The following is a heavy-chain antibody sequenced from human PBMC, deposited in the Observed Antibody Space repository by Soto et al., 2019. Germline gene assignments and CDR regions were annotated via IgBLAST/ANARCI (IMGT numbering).Heavy chain of an antibody. CDR3: AKDKAWETATKDYFDY. Sequence: PVGSLRLSGAASGFTFSSYGMHWVRQAPGKGLEWVAVISYDENNKYYADSVKGRFTISRDNSKNTLYLQMNSLRAEDTAVYYCAKDKAWETATKDYFDYWGQGTLVTVSS. V-gene: IGHV3-30*18. CDR1: GFTFSSYG. J-gene: IGHJ4*02. D-gene: IGHD6-25*01. CDR2: ISYDENNK.